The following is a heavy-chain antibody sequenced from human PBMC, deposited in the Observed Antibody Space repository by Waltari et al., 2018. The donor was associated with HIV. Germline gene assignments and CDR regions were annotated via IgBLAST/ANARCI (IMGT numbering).Heavy chain of an antibody. D-gene: IGHD2-15*01. CDR2: IYTSGST. V-gene: IGHV4-61*02. CDR1: GGSISSGSYY. CDR3: ARYYCSGGSCSDY. J-gene: IGHJ4*02. Sequence: QVQLQESGPGLVKPSQTLSLTCTVSGGSISSGSYYWSWIRQPAGKGLEWIGRIYTSGSTNYNPSLKSRVTISVETSKNQFALKLSSVTAADTAVYYCARYYCSGGSCSDYWGQGTLVTVSS.